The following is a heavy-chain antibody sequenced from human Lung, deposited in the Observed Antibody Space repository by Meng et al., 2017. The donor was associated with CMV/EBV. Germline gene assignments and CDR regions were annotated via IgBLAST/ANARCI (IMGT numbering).Heavy chain of an antibody. CDR3: ARDRYIRVGAPGDY. CDR1: GYTFTGHY. V-gene: IGHV1-2*02. Sequence: ASXXVSXKASGYTFTGHYMHWVRQAPGQGLEWMGWINPNSGGTNYAQKFQGRVTMTRDTSISTAYMELSRLRSDDTAVYYCARDRYIRVGAPGDYWGQGTLVTVSS. J-gene: IGHJ4*02. CDR2: INPNSGGT. D-gene: IGHD1-26*01.